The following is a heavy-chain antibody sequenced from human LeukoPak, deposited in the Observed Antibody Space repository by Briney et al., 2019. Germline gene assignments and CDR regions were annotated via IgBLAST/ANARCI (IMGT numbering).Heavy chain of an antibody. CDR1: GYTFTSYY. D-gene: IGHD3-22*01. CDR3: ARAAAGGSYYDSSGYGFFDY. V-gene: IGHV1-8*02. J-gene: IGHJ4*02. Sequence: ASVKVSCKASGYTFTSYYMHWVRQAPGQGLEWMGWMNPNSGNTGYAQKFQGRVTMTRNTSISTAYMELSSLRSEDTAVYYCARAAAGGSYYDSSGYGFFDYWGQGTLVAVSS. CDR2: MNPNSGNT.